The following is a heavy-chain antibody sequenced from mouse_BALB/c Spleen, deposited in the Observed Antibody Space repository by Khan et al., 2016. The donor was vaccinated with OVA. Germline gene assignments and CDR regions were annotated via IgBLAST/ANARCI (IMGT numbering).Heavy chain of an antibody. Sequence: EVELVESGGGLVKPGGSLRLSCEASGFTFSSYSMSWVRQTPGKRLEWVATITSGGSYTYYPDSVKGRFTISRDTANNTLYLQVSSLKSEDTAIYYDTGDGNYYGSSFYFDYWGQGTTLTVSS. D-gene: IGHD1-1*01. CDR1: GFTFSSYS. CDR3: TGDGNYYGSSFYFDY. V-gene: IGHV5-6-4*01. J-gene: IGHJ2*01. CDR2: ITSGGSYT.